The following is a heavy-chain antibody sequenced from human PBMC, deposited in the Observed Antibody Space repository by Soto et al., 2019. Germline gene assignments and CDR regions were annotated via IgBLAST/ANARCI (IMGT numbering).Heavy chain of an antibody. J-gene: IGHJ4*02. CDR2: IYYSGST. CDR3: ARCIAVAGALDY. Sequence: QVQLQESGPGLVKPSETLSLTCTVSGGSISSYYWSWIRQPPGKGLEWIGYIYYSGSTNYNPSLKSRVTISVDTSKNQFSLKLSSVTAADTAVYYCARCIAVAGALDYWGQGTLVTVSS. V-gene: IGHV4-59*01. D-gene: IGHD6-19*01. CDR1: GGSISSYY.